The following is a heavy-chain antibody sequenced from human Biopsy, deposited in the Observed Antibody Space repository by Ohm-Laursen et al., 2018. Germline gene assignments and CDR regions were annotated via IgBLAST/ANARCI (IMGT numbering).Heavy chain of an antibody. CDR1: GFSFSSYG. CDR3: AKDSGGSPLGELFH. CDR2: IFYDGSNT. Sequence: SLRLSCAASGFSFSSYGMHWVRQAPGKGLEWVAFIFYDGSNTYYADSVKGRFTISRDNSRDTLYLQMSSLRAEDTAVYYCAKDSGGSPLGELFHWGQGNLVTVSS. J-gene: IGHJ4*02. D-gene: IGHD3-16*01. V-gene: IGHV3-30*02.